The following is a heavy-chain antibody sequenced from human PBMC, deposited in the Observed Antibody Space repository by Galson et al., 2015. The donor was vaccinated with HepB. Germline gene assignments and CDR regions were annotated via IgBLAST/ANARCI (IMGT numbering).Heavy chain of an antibody. CDR2: IRYDGSNK. D-gene: IGHD5-18*01. CDR1: GFTFSSYG. CDR3: AKYRGYSYGCFDY. Sequence: SLRLSCAASGFTFSSYGMHWVRQAPGKGLEWVAFIRYDGSNKYYADSVKVRFTISRDNSKNTLYLQMNSLRAEDTAVYYCAKYRGYSYGCFDYWGQGTLVTVSS. J-gene: IGHJ4*02. V-gene: IGHV3-30*02.